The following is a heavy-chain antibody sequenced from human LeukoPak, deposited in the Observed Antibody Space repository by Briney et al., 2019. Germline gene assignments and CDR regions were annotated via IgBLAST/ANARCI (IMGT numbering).Heavy chain of an antibody. Sequence: ASVKVSCKAPGGTFSSYAISWVRQAPGQGLEWMGGIIPIFGTANYAQKFQGRVTITADESTSTAYMELSSLRSEDTAVYYCARDQLLFRFSWFDPWGQGTLVTVSS. CDR3: ARDQLLFRFSWFDP. J-gene: IGHJ5*02. CDR2: IIPIFGTA. V-gene: IGHV1-69*13. D-gene: IGHD2-2*01. CDR1: GGTFSSYA.